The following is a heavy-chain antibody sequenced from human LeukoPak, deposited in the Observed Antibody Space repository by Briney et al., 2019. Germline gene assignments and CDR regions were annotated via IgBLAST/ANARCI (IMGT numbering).Heavy chain of an antibody. CDR3: AREGVYSYGDYSYGMDV. CDR2: ISSSGSTI. V-gene: IGHV3-48*03. J-gene: IGHJ6*02. Sequence: GGSLRLSCAASGFTFSRYEMNWVRQAPGKGLEWVSYISSSGSTIYYADSVKGRFTISRDNAKNSLYLQMNSLRAEDTAVYYCAREGVYSYGDYSYGMDVWGQGTTVTVSS. CDR1: GFTFSRYE. D-gene: IGHD5-18*01.